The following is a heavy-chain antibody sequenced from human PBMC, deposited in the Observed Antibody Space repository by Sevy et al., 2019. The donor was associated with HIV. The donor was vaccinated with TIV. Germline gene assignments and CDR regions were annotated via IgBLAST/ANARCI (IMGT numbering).Heavy chain of an antibody. J-gene: IGHJ6*02. V-gene: IGHV3-30*18. Sequence: VGSLRLSCAASGFTFGTYDMHWVRQAPGKELEWVAIITYEGSYRYYADSVRGRFSMSRDNSKNTMYLQVSGLLIEDTDVYYCAKNRPPGGSLFSKHGMDIWGRGTTVTVSS. CDR3: AKNRPPGGSLFSKHGMDI. D-gene: IGHD3-16*01. CDR2: ITYEGSYR. CDR1: GFTFGTYD.